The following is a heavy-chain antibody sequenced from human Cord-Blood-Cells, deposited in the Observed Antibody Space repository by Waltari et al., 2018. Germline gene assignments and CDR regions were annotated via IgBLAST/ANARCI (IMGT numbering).Heavy chain of an antibody. CDR1: GYTFTGYY. V-gene: IGHV1-2*02. Sequence: QVQLVQSGAEVKKPGASVKVSCKASGYTFTGYYMHWVRQAPGQGLEGMGWINPNSGGTNYAQKFQGRVTMTRDTSISTAYMELSRLRSDDTAVYYCARDYYGSGSYPPFDYWGQGTLVTVSS. CDR3: ARDYYGSGSYPPFDY. J-gene: IGHJ4*02. D-gene: IGHD3-10*01. CDR2: INPNSGGT.